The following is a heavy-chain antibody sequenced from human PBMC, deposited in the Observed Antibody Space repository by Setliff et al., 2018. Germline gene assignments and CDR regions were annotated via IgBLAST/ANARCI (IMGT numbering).Heavy chain of an antibody. D-gene: IGHD6-19*01. Sequence: SVKVSCKSSGYTFTSYGISWVRQAPGQGLEWMGGIIPILGIANYAQKFQGRVTITADESTSTAYVELSSLRSEDTAVYYCASDAVAGTFDYWGQGTLVTVSS. CDR2: IIPILGIA. CDR1: GYTFTSYG. J-gene: IGHJ4*02. CDR3: ASDAVAGTFDY. V-gene: IGHV1-69*10.